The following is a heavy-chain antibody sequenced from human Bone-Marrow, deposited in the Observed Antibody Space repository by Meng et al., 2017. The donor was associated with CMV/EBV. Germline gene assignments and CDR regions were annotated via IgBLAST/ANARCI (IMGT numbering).Heavy chain of an antibody. J-gene: IGHJ4*02. CDR2: ISAYNGNT. CDR3: ARRLYCSSTSCFELEP. Sequence: ASVKVSCKASGGTLSSNAISWVRQAPGQGLEWMGWISAYNGNTNYAQKLQGRVTMTTDTSTSTAYMELRSLRSDDTAVYYCARRLYCSSTSCFELEPWGQGTLVTVSS. V-gene: IGHV1-18*01. D-gene: IGHD2-2*01. CDR1: GGTLSSNA.